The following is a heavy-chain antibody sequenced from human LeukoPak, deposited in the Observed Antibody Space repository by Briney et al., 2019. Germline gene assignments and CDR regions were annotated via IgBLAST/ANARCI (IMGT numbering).Heavy chain of an antibody. CDR2: ISAFNGNT. CDR1: GYIFNSYG. CDR3: ARDPVGANGVFDY. D-gene: IGHD1-26*01. Sequence: ASVRVSCKASGYIFNSYGISWVRQAPGQGLEWMGWISAFNGNTNYAQKFQGRVTMTTGTSTNTAYMELRSLSSDDTAVYFCARDPVGANGVFDYWGQGTLVTVSS. J-gene: IGHJ4*02. V-gene: IGHV1-18*01.